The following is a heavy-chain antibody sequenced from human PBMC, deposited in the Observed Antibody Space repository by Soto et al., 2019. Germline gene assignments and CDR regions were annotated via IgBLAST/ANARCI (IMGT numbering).Heavy chain of an antibody. Sequence: GGSLRLSCAASGFTFSDYYMSWIRQAPGKGLEWVSYISSSGSTIYYADSVKGRFTISRDNAKNSLYLQMNSLRAEDTAVYYCAREKAARPEYADYYYYMDVWGKGTTVTVSS. CDR2: ISSSGSTI. CDR3: AREKAARPEYADYYYYMDV. V-gene: IGHV3-11*01. D-gene: IGHD6-6*01. CDR1: GFTFSDYY. J-gene: IGHJ6*03.